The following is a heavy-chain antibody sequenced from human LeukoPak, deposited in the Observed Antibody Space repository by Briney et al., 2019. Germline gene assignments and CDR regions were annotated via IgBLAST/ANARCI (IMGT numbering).Heavy chain of an antibody. Sequence: GGSLRLSCAASGFTFSSYWMSWVRQAPGKGLEWVANIKQDGSEKYYVDSVKGRFTISRDNAKNSLYLQMNSLRAEDTAVYYCAKLKKGPTEQGYSYGYYYYYMDVWGKGTTVTVSS. CDR2: IKQDGSEK. D-gene: IGHD5-18*01. V-gene: IGHV3-7*01. J-gene: IGHJ6*03. CDR3: AKLKKGPTEQGYSYGYYYYYMDV. CDR1: GFTFSSYW.